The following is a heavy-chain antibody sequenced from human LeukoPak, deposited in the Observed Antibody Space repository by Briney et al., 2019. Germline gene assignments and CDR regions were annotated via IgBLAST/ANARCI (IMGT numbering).Heavy chain of an antibody. CDR3: ATAGAYYYDSSGYYLFDY. CDR1: GFTFSSYS. J-gene: IGHJ4*02. D-gene: IGHD3-22*01. Sequence: PGGSLRLSCAASGFTFSSYSMNWVRQAPGKGLEWASSISSSSSYIYYADSVKGRFTISRDNAKNSLYLQMNSLRAEDTAVYYCATAGAYYYDSSGYYLFDYWGQGTLVTVSS. V-gene: IGHV3-21*01. CDR2: ISSSSSYI.